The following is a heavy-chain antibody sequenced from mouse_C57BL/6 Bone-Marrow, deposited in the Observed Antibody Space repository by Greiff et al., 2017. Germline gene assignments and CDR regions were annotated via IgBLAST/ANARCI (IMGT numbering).Heavy chain of an antibody. CDR1: GFSLTSYG. CDR3: ARLGTRYYFDY. V-gene: IGHV2-2*01. J-gene: IGHJ2*01. D-gene: IGHD3-3*01. Sequence: VQLQESGPGLVQPSQSLSITCTVSGFSLTSYGVHWVRQSPGKGLEWLGVIWRGGSTDYNAAFISRLSISKDNSKSQVFCKMNSLQADDTAIYYCARLGTRYYFDYWGQGTTLTVSS. CDR2: IWRGGST.